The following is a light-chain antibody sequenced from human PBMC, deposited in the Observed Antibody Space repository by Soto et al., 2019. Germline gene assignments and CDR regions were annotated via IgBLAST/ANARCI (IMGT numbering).Light chain of an antibody. CDR3: QSYDSSLSALV. V-gene: IGLV1-40*01. J-gene: IGLJ3*02. CDR1: SSNIGAGYD. CDR2: TNS. Sequence: QSVLTQPPSVSGAPGQGVTISCAGTSSNIGAGYDVHWYQQVPATAPKLLIYTNSNRPSGVPDRFSGSKSGTSASLAITGLQAADEADYYCQSYDSSLSALVFGGGTKLTVL.